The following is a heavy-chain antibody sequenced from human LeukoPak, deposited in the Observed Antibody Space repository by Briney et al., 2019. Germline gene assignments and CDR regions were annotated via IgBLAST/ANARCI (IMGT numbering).Heavy chain of an antibody. CDR2: INTDGTVT. CDR1: GFTFSKYW. Sequence: GGSLRLSCAASGFTFSKYWMLWVRQAPGKGLESVSRINTDGTVTTYADSVKGRFTVSRDNADNTMFLQMNCVRDEDTAVYYCATKQWLAPPPDSWGQGTPVTVSS. D-gene: IGHD6-19*01. V-gene: IGHV3-74*01. J-gene: IGHJ4*02. CDR3: ATKQWLAPPPDS.